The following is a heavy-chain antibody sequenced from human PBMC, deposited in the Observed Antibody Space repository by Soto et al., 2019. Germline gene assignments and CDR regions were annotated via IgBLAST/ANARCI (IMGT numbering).Heavy chain of an antibody. CDR2: IHSTRSP. CDR1: GASFSKFY. CDR3: ARTPAYGDYANLDT. D-gene: IGHD4-17*01. V-gene: IGHV4-4*07. J-gene: IGHJ5*02. Sequence: LSLTCTVSGASFSKFYWHWIRQPAGKGLEWIGRIHSTRSPNYNPSLKSRVTMSVDTSKNQFSLKLNLTSVTAADTAVYYCARTPAYGDYANLDTWGQGTLATVSS.